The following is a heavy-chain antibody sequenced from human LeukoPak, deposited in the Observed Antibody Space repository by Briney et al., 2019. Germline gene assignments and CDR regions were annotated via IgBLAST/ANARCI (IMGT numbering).Heavy chain of an antibody. CDR3: ARGPWVDY. V-gene: IGHV4-34*01. CDR2: INHSGST. CDR1: GGSFSGYY. D-gene: IGHD7-27*01. J-gene: IGHJ4*02. Sequence: PPETLSLTCAVYGGSFSGYYWSWIRQPPGKGLEWIGEINHSGSTNYNPSLKSRVTISVDTSKNQFSLKLSSATAADTAVYYCARGPWVDYWGQGTLVTVSS.